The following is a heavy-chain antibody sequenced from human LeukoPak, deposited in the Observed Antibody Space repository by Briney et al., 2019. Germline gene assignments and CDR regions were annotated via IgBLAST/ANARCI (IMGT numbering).Heavy chain of an antibody. CDR3: ARSRYYYDSSGYYGNYGMDV. CDR1: GGSISSYY. Sequence: KPSETLSLTCTVSGGSISSYYWSWIRQPPGKGLEWIGYIYYSGSTNYNPSLKSRVTISVDTSKNQFSLKLSSVTAADTAVYYCARSRYYYDSSGYYGNYGMDVWGQGTTVTVSS. J-gene: IGHJ6*02. V-gene: IGHV4-59*08. CDR2: IYYSGST. D-gene: IGHD3-22*01.